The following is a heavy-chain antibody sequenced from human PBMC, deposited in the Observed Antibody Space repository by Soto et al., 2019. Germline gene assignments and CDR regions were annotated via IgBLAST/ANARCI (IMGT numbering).Heavy chain of an antibody. CDR1: GGTFSSYA. J-gene: IGHJ6*02. D-gene: IGHD1-26*01. CDR2: IIPILGTA. CDR3: ARRGFGNPREVYYYGMDV. V-gene: IGHV1-69*13. Sequence: SVKVSCKASGGTFSSYAISWVRQAPGQGLEWMGGIIPILGTANYAQKFQGRVTITADESTSTAYMELSSLRSEDTAVYYCARRGFGNPREVYYYGMDVWGQGTTVTVSS.